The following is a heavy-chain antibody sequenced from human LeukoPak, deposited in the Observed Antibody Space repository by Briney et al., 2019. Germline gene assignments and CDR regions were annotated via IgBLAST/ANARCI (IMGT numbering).Heavy chain of an antibody. J-gene: IGHJ4*02. Sequence: TSETLSLTCTVSGGSISSGDYYWSWIRQPPGKGLEWIGYIYYSGSTYYIPSLKSRLTISVDMAQNQFSLKLSSVTAADTALYFCARTRIRYQLPTAFDYWGQGTLVTVSS. CDR1: GGSISSGDYY. V-gene: IGHV4-30-4*08. CDR3: ARTRIRYQLPTAFDY. CDR2: IYYSGST. D-gene: IGHD2-2*01.